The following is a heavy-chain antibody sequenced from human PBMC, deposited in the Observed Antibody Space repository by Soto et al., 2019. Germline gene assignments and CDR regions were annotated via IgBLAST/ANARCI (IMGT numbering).Heavy chain of an antibody. J-gene: IGHJ4*02. CDR3: ARAAITLSPDYDILTGYPDY. D-gene: IGHD3-9*01. CDR2: IKQDGSEK. CDR1: GFTFSSYW. V-gene: IGHV3-7*01. Sequence: GSLRLSCAASGFTFSSYWMSWVRQAPGKGLEWVANIKQDGSEKYYVDSVKGRFTISRDNAKNSLYLQMNSLRAEDTAVYYCARAAITLSPDYDILTGYPDYWGQGTLVTVS.